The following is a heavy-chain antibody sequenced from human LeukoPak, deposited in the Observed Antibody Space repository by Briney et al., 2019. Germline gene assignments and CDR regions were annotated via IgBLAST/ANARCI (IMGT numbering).Heavy chain of an antibody. CDR1: GFTFSSYG. D-gene: IGHD3-3*01. CDR3: AKDVLRFLEWLPDY. Sequence: GGSLRLSCAASGFTFSSYGMHWVRQAPGKGLEWAAVIPYDGSNKYYADSVKGRFTMSRDNSKNTLYLQMNSLRAEDTAVYYCAKDVLRFLEWLPDYWGQGTLVTVSS. V-gene: IGHV3-30*02. CDR2: IPYDGSNK. J-gene: IGHJ4*02.